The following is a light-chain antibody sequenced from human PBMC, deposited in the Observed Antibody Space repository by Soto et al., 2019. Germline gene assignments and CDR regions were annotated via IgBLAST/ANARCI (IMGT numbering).Light chain of an antibody. CDR3: QQYNNWPRT. CDR2: SAS. CDR1: QSVSSD. V-gene: IGKV3-15*01. Sequence: EIVMTQSPATLSVSPGERATLSCRASQSVSSDLAWYHQKPGQAPRLLIYSASTRATGIPARFSGSGSGTEFTLTISSLQAEDFADYYCQQYNNWPRTFGQGTKVEIK. J-gene: IGKJ1*01.